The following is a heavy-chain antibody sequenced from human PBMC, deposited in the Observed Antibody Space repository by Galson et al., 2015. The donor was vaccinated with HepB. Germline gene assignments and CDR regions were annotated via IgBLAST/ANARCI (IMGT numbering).Heavy chain of an antibody. CDR2: ISYDGSNK. Sequence: SLRLSCAASGFTFSSYGMHWVRQAPGKGLEWVAAISYDGSNKYYADSVKGRFTISRDNSKNTLYLQMNSLRAEDTAVYYCAKEARIVLLSSMDVWGQGTTVTVSS. V-gene: IGHV3-30*18. J-gene: IGHJ6*02. D-gene: IGHD3-16*02. CDR1: GFTFSSYG. CDR3: AKEARIVLLSSMDV.